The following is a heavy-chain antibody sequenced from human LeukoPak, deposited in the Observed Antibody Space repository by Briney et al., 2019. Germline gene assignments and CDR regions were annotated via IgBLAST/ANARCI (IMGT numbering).Heavy chain of an antibody. CDR3: AKVASLCTSTSCVRGGFDY. V-gene: IGHV3-23*01. D-gene: IGHD2-2*01. J-gene: IGHJ4*02. Sequence: PGRSLRLSCIASGFTFSNYAMSWVRQVPGKGLEWVSALSGSGGNTYYADSVKGRFTISRDNSKNTLYLQMNSLRAEDTAKYYCAKVASLCTSTSCVRGGFDYWGQGTLVTVSS. CDR1: GFTFSNYA. CDR2: LSGSGGNT.